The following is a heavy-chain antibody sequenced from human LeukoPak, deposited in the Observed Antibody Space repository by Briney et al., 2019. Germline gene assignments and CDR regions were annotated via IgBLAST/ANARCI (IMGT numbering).Heavy chain of an antibody. CDR3: ARSSPYCSGGSCFDY. V-gene: IGHV3-48*02. CDR1: GFTFSSYS. Sequence: GGSLRLSCAPSGFTFSSYSMKWVRQAPGKGLEWVSYISSSSSTIYYADSVKGRFTISRDNAKNSLYLQMNSLRDEDTAVYYCARSSPYCSGGSCFDYWGQGTLVTVSS. D-gene: IGHD2-15*01. CDR2: ISSSSSTI. J-gene: IGHJ4*02.